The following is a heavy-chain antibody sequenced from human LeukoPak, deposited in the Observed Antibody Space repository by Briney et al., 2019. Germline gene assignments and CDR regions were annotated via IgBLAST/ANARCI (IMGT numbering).Heavy chain of an antibody. V-gene: IGHV1-8*01. D-gene: IGHD2-8*02. CDR3: ARSPKRGYDIVLIRDGMDV. J-gene: IGHJ6*02. CDR2: MNPNSGNT. Sequence: ASVKVSCEASGYTFTSYDINWVRQATGQGLEWMGWMNPNSGNTGYAQKFQGRVTMTRNTSISTAYMELSSLRSEDTAVYYCARSPKRGYDIVLIRDGMDVWGQGTTVTVSS. CDR1: GYTFTSYD.